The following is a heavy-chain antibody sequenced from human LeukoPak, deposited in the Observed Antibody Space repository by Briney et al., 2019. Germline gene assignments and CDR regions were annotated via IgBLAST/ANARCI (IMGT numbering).Heavy chain of an antibody. D-gene: IGHD3-3*01. CDR3: AAIKLFGVVITDAFDI. Sequence: ASVKVSCKASGYTFTGYYMHWVRQAPGQGLEWMGWINPNSGGTNYAQKFQGRVTMTRDTSISTAYMELSRLRSDDTAVYYCAAIKLFGVVITDAFDIWGQGTMVTVSS. J-gene: IGHJ3*02. V-gene: IGHV1-2*02. CDR1: GYTFTGYY. CDR2: INPNSGGT.